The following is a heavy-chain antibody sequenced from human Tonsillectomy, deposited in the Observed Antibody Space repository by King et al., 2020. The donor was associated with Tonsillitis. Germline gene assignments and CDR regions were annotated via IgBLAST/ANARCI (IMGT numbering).Heavy chain of an antibody. J-gene: IGHJ4*02. CDR1: GGSISSYY. V-gene: IGHV4-59*08. CDR3: AGGGDRWDYFDY. D-gene: IGHD3-16*01. Sequence: VQLQEAGPGLVKPSETLSLTCTVSGGSISSYYWSWIRQPPGKGLEWIGYIYYSGSTNYNPSLKSRVTISVDTSKNQFSLKLSSVTAADTAVYYCAGGGDRWDYFDYWGQGTLVTVSS. CDR2: IYYSGST.